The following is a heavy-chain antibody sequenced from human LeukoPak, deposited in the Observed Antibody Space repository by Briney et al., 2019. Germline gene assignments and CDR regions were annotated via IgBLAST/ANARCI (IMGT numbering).Heavy chain of an antibody. J-gene: IGHJ5*02. CDR1: GYTVTCYY. Sequence: ASVKLSFKASGYTVTCYYMHWVREAPGQGLEWMGRINPNSGGTNYTQKFQGRVTVTTDTSISTAYMELSRLRSYDTSSYYCPTTTHRWQRSIVANWFGPRGQGTLVTVSS. CDR2: INPNSGGT. CDR3: PTTTHRWQRSIVANWFGP. V-gene: IGHV1-2*06. D-gene: IGHD5-12*01.